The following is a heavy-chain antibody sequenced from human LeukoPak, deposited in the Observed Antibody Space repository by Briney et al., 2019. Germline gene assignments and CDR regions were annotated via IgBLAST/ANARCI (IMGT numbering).Heavy chain of an antibody. CDR3: ARGYYGSGSYYDP. J-gene: IGHJ3*01. Sequence: GGSLRLSCAASGFTFSSYSMNWVRQAPGKGLEWVSSISSSSSYIYYADSVKGRFTISRDNAENSLYLQMNSLRAEDTAVYYCARGYYGSGSYYDPWGQGTMVTVSS. CDR2: ISSSSSYI. V-gene: IGHV3-21*01. CDR1: GFTFSSYS. D-gene: IGHD3-10*01.